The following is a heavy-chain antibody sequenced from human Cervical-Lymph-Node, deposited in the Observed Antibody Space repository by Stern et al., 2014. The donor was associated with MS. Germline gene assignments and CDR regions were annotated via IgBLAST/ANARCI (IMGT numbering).Heavy chain of an antibody. V-gene: IGHV3-30*18. Sequence: VQLVESGGGVVQPGRSLRLTCTVSGFTFSSYGMHWVRQAPGKGLEWVSVISYDGSDTYYEESVKGRLTMSRDNSKNTLYLEKRSLRPEDKAVYYCVKRGITEVRGVRLGDYWGPGTLVIVSS. CDR1: GFTFSSYG. D-gene: IGHD3-10*01. CDR3: VKRGITEVRGVRLGDY. J-gene: IGHJ4*02. CDR2: ISYDGSDT.